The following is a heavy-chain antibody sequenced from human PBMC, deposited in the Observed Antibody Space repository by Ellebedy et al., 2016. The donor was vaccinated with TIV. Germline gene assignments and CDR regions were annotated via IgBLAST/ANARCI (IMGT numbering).Heavy chain of an antibody. V-gene: IGHV3-7*04. CDR3: ARDLGRWLQFLDY. CDR1: GFTFRSYW. D-gene: IGHD5-24*01. J-gene: IGHJ4*02. CDR2: IDEDGTEK. Sequence: GESLKISXVVSGFTFRSYWMSWVRQAPGKGLEWVANIDEDGTEKNYVDSVRGRCTISRDNAKDSVYLQIDSLRAEDTAVYYCARDLGRWLQFLDYWGQGALVTVSS.